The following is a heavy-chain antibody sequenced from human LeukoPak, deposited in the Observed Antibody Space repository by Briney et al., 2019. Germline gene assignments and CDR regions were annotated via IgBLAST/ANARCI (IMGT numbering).Heavy chain of an antibody. J-gene: IGHJ6*02. V-gene: IGHV3-7*05. CDR2: IKQDGSGK. D-gene: IGHD2-15*01. Sequence: GGSLRLSCAASGFTFSSYWMSWVRQAPGKGLEWVANIKQDGSGKYYVDSVKGRFTISRDNAKNSLYLQMNSLRAEDTAVYYCARDPYCSGGSCYLDYYYGMDVWGQGTTVTVSS. CDR1: GFTFSSYW. CDR3: ARDPYCSGGSCYLDYYYGMDV.